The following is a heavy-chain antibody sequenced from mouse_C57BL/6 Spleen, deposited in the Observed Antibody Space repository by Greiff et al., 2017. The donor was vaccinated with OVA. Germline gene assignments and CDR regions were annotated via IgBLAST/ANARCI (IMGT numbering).Heavy chain of an antibody. CDR2: INPNNGGT. Sequence: VQLQQSGPELVKPGASVKISCKASGYTFTDYYMNWVKQSHGKSLEWIGDINPNNGGTSYNQKFKGKATLTVDKSSSTAYMELRSLTSEDSAVYYCARGDYDEAWFAYWGKGTLVTVSA. CDR1: GYTFTDYY. V-gene: IGHV1-26*01. D-gene: IGHD2-4*01. CDR3: ARGDYDEAWFAY. J-gene: IGHJ3*01.